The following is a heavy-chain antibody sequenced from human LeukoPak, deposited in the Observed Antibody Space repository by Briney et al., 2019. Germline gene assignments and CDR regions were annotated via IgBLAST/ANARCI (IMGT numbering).Heavy chain of an antibody. CDR1: EFTFTTYW. Sequence: GGSLRLSCAASEFTFTTYWMSWVRQAPGKGLEWVANIKQDGSQKYYVDSVKGRFTISRDNAKSSLLLQMNSLRAEVTAVYYCAREARGDNYFDLWGRGTLVTVSS. V-gene: IGHV3-7*05. D-gene: IGHD4-17*01. J-gene: IGHJ2*01. CDR3: AREARGDNYFDL. CDR2: IKQDGSQK.